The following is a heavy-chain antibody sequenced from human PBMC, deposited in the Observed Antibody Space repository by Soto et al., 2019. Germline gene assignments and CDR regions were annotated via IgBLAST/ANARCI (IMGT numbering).Heavy chain of an antibody. D-gene: IGHD3-10*01. J-gene: IGHJ6*03. CDR3: AKDFGAYYYYYMDV. Sequence: GGSLRLSCAASGFTSDGYAMHWVRQAPGKGLEWVSGISWNSGSIGYADSVKGRFTISRDNAKNSLYLQMNSLRAEDTALYYCAKDFGAYYYYYMDVWGKGTTVTVSS. CDR1: GFTSDGYA. CDR2: ISWNSGSI. V-gene: IGHV3-9*02.